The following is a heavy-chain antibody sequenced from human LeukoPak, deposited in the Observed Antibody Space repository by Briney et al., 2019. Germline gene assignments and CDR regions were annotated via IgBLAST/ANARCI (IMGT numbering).Heavy chain of an antibody. V-gene: IGHV3-30*18. J-gene: IGHJ4*02. D-gene: IGHD6-19*01. CDR3: AKDLPQRLDPGSDY. CDR2: ISYDGSNK. CDR1: GLTFSSYG. Sequence: PGASLRLSCAASGLTFSSYGIHSVRQAPGKGLEWVAFISYDGSNKYYAHSVKGRFPNSRDNSKNTLYLQMNSLRAEDTAAYYCAKDLPQRLDPGSDYWGQGTLVTVSS.